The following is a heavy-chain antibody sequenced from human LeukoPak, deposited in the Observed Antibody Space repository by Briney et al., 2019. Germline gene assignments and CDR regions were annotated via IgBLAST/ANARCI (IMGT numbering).Heavy chain of an antibody. J-gene: IGHJ3*02. D-gene: IGHD1-26*01. Sequence: GGSLRLSCAASGFSFSSYAMHWVRQAPGQGLEWMGWINPNSGGTNYAQKFQGRVTLTRDTSINTAYMELRSLRSDDTAVYYCARVWELLHYDAFDIWGQGTMVTVSS. CDR2: INPNSGGT. V-gene: IGHV1-2*02. CDR1: GFSFSSYA. CDR3: ARVWELLHYDAFDI.